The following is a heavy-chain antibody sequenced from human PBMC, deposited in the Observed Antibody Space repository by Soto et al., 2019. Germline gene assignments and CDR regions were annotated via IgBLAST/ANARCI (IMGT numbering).Heavy chain of an antibody. V-gene: IGHV4-31*03. Sequence: ASETLSPACTVSGGSISSGGYYWSWIRQHPGKGLEWIGYIYYSGSTYYNPSLKSRVTISVDTSKNQFSLKLSSVTAADTAVYYCARLGYYDFWSGYYHDYYYYGMDVWGQGTTVTVSS. CDR3: ARLGYYDFWSGYYHDYYYYGMDV. D-gene: IGHD3-3*01. CDR2: IYYSGST. J-gene: IGHJ6*02. CDR1: GGSISSGGYY.